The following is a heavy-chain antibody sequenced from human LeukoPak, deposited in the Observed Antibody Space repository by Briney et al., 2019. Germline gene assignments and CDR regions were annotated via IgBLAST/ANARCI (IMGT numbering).Heavy chain of an antibody. V-gene: IGHV3-23*01. CDR1: GFTFSSYA. J-gene: IGHJ4*02. D-gene: IGHD3-3*01. CDR2: ISGSGGTT. CDR3: AKASYYDFWSGCFYFDY. Sequence: GGSVRLSCAASGFTFSSYAMSWVRHAPGKGLEWVSVISGSGGTTYYADSVKGRFTISRDNSKNTLYLQMNSLRVEDTAVYYCAKASYYDFWSGCFYFDYWGQGTLVTVSS.